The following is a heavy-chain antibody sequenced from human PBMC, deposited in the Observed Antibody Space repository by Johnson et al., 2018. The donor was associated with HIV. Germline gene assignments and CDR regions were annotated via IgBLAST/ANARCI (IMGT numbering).Heavy chain of an antibody. CDR1: GFTFSNYA. D-gene: IGHD2-8*02. V-gene: IGHV3-30*04. Sequence: QMLLVESGGDLVQPGGSLRLSCAASGFTFSNYAMHWVRQAPGKGLEWVAVISYDGSNKYYADSVKGRFTISRDNSKNTLYLQMNSLRAEDTAVYYCARVAWVGVYAEDAFDSWGQGTRVTVSS. CDR3: ARVAWVGVYAEDAFDS. CDR2: ISYDGSNK. J-gene: IGHJ3*02.